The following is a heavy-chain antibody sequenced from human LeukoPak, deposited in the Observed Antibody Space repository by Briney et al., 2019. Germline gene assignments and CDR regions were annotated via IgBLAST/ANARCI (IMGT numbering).Heavy chain of an antibody. CDR2: ISAYNGNT. D-gene: IGHD3-22*01. V-gene: IGHV1-18*01. CDR1: GYTFTSYG. CDR3: ARVLLPYYYDSSGTRAEFDY. Sequence: ASVKVSCKASGYTFTSYGISWVRQAPGQGLEWMEWISAYNGNTNYAQKLQGRVTMTTDTSTSTAYMELRSLRSDDTAVYYCARVLLPYYYDSSGTRAEFDYWGQGTLVTVSS. J-gene: IGHJ4*02.